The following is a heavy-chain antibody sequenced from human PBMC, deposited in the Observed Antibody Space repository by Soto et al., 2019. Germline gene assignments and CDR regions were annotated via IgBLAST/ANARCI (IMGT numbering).Heavy chain of an antibody. CDR3: AGDLAPADY. Sequence: QVHLVQSGAEVKKPGASVKVSCKASGYIFINYYIHWVRQAPGQGLEWIGIINPNGGSTNYAQKFRGGVTMARNPSPGTVYRALSSRRSDDPAVYYWAGDLAPADYWAQGTRVTVSS. CDR1: GYIFINYY. J-gene: IGHJ4*02. V-gene: IGHV1-46*01. D-gene: IGHD3-3*02. CDR2: INPNGGST.